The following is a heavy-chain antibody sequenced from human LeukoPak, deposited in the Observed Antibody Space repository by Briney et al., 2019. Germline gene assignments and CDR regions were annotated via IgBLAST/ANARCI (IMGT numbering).Heavy chain of an antibody. D-gene: IGHD3-10*01. J-gene: IGHJ3*02. Sequence: GGSLRLSCAASGFTFSSYAMHWVRQAPGKGLEYASAISGSGGSTYYADSVKGRFTISRDNSKNPLYLQMNSLRAEDTAVYYCAKGYYYGSGSFLPDDAFDIWGQGTMATVSS. CDR3: AKGYYYGSGSFLPDDAFDI. CDR1: GFTFSSYA. CDR2: ISGSGGST. V-gene: IGHV3-64*04.